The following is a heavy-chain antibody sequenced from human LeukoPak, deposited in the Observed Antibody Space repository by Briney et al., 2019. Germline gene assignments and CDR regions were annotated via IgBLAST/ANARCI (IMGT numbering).Heavy chain of an antibody. CDR1: GFTFDDYA. V-gene: IGHV3-9*01. J-gene: IGHJ4*02. Sequence: GGSLRLSCAASGFTFDDYAMHWVRQAPGKGLEWVSGISWNSGSIGYADSVKGRFTISKDNAKNSLYLQMNSLRAEDTALYYCAKDKGSGWHWYYFDYWGQGTLVTVSS. D-gene: IGHD6-19*01. CDR3: AKDKGSGWHWYYFDY. CDR2: ISWNSGSI.